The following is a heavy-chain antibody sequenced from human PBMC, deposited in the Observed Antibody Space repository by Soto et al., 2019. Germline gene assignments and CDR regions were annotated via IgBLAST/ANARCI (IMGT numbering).Heavy chain of an antibody. J-gene: IGHJ3*02. CDR1: GYTFTSYG. V-gene: IGHV1-18*01. CDR3: ARYFDKYNLVNYDYIWGSYRSSLTPDAFDI. CDR2: ISAYNGNT. Sequence: ASVKVSCKASGYTFTSYGISWVRQAPGQGLEWMGWISAYNGNTNYAQKLQGRVTMTTDTSTSTAYMELRSLRSDDTAVYYCARYFDKYNLVNYDYIWGSYRSSLTPDAFDIWGQGTMVTVSS. D-gene: IGHD3-16*02.